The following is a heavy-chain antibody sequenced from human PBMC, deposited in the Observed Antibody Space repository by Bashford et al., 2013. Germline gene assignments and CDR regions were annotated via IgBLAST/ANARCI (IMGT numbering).Heavy chain of an antibody. CDR2: IYYSGST. D-gene: IGHD3-3*01. V-gene: IGHV4-59*01. Sequence: SETLSLTCTVSGGSISSYYWSWIRQPPRKGLEWIGYIYYSGSTNYNPSLKSRVTISVDTSKNQFSLKLSSVTAADTAVYYCARVMSYDFWSGYYTGTRWFDPWGQGTLVTVSS. CDR1: GGSISSYY. J-gene: IGHJ5*02. CDR3: ARVMSYDFWSGYYTGTRWFDP.